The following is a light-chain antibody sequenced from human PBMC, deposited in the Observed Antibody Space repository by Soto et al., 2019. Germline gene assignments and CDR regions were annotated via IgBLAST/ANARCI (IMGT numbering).Light chain of an antibody. CDR1: SSDVGGYNY. Sequence: QSALTQPASVSGSPGQSITISCTGTSSDVGGYNYVSWYQQHPGKAPKLMIYDVINRPSGVSNRFSGSKSGNTASLTISGLQAEDEADYYCSSYTSSTTLEVFGGGTQLTVL. V-gene: IGLV2-14*03. J-gene: IGLJ7*01. CDR2: DVI. CDR3: SSYTSSTTLEV.